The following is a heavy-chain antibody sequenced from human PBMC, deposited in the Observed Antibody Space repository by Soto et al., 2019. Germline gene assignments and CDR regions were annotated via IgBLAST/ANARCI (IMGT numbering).Heavy chain of an antibody. Sequence: EVQLLESGGGLVQPGRSLRLSCAASGFTFSNYAMSWVRQAPGQGLDWVSAISGSGGTTYYADSVKGRFTISRDNSKTALFLQMNILRAEDAAVYYCAKFFVETGSNSGWPWSFHYWVQGTLVTVSS. CDR2: ISGSGGTT. CDR3: AKFFVETGSNSGWPWSFHY. J-gene: IGHJ4*02. V-gene: IGHV3-23*01. CDR1: GFTFSNYA. D-gene: IGHD6-25*01.